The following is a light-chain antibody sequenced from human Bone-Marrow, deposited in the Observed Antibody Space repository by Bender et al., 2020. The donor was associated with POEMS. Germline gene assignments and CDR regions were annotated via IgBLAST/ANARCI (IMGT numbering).Light chain of an antibody. CDR3: SAWDGILNGWV. CDR2: GND. Sequence: ISCSGSSSNIGGNAVNWWQQLPGTAPKLLLYGNDQRPSGVPDRFSGSKSGTSASLAISGIQSEDEADYFCSAWDGILNGWVFGGGTELTVL. V-gene: IGLV1-44*01. CDR1: SSNIGGNA. J-gene: IGLJ3*02.